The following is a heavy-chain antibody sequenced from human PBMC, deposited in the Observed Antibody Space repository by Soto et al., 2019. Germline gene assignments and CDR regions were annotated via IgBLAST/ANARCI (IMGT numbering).Heavy chain of an antibody. J-gene: IGHJ4*02. CDR2: IYYSGST. CDR1: VDSISRYY. Sequence: SQTLSLTCTVAVDSISRYYLTCVRQPPGKGLEWIGYIYYSGSTNYNPSLKSRVTISVDTSKNQFSLKLSSVTAADTAVYYCAREGIAVAGTFDYWGQGTLATVP. CDR3: AREGIAVAGTFDY. V-gene: IGHV4-59*01. D-gene: IGHD6-19*01.